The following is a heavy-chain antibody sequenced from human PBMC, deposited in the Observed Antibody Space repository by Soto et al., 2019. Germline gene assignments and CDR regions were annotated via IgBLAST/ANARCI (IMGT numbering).Heavy chain of an antibody. Sequence: GPEVKNPGASLKVSCKASGYPFTNYGITWVRQAPGQGLEWMGWITASNGNANYARESQGRLTLTRDTSTNTASMELRSLRSDDTAVYYCARGASCSSTSCYDNFHYGLAVWGQGTTVIVSS. V-gene: IGHV1-18*01. CDR1: GYPFTNYG. D-gene: IGHD2-2*01. CDR2: ITASNGNA. J-gene: IGHJ6*02. CDR3: ARGASCSSTSCYDNFHYGLAV.